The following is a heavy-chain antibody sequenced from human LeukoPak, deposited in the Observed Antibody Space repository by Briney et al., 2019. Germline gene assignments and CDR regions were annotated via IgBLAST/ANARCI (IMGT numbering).Heavy chain of an antibody. CDR3: ARDRRYYDSSGYYYSRSHFDF. Sequence: GASVTVSCKASGYTFTSYYMHWVRQAPGQGLEWMGIINPSGGSTSYAQKFQGRGTITRDMSTSTVYIELSSLRSEDTPVYYCARDRRYYDSSGYYYSRSHFDFWGQGTLVTVSS. CDR2: INPSGGST. J-gene: IGHJ4*02. CDR1: GYTFTSYY. D-gene: IGHD3-22*01. V-gene: IGHV1-46*01.